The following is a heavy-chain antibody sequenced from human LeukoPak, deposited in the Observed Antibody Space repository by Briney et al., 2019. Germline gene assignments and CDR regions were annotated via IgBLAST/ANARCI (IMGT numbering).Heavy chain of an antibody. CDR3: ARVTGTRRSDYYYYMDV. J-gene: IGHJ6*03. CDR2: IYYSGST. CDR1: GGSISSYY. V-gene: IGHV4-59*01. D-gene: IGHD1-20*01. Sequence: SETLSLTCTVSGGSISSYYWSWIRQPPGKGLEWIGYIYYSGSTNYNPSLKSRVTISVDTSKNQFSLKLSSVTAADTAVHYCARVTGTRRSDYYYYMDVWGKGTTVTVSS.